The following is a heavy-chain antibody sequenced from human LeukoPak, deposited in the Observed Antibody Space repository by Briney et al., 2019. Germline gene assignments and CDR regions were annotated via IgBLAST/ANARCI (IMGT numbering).Heavy chain of an antibody. J-gene: IGHJ3*01. CDR1: GGSISSYY. Sequence: PSETLSLTCTVSGGSISSYYWSWIRQPPGEGLEWIGYIYYSGSTNYNPSLKSRVTISVDTSKNQFSLKLSSVTAADTAVYYCARQPPYSSRSPLRNAFDVWGQGTMVTVSS. D-gene: IGHD6-13*01. V-gene: IGHV4-59*01. CDR3: ARQPPYSSRSPLRNAFDV. CDR2: IYYSGST.